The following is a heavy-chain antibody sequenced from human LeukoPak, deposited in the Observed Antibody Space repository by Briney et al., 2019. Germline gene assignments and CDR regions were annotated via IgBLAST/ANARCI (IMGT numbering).Heavy chain of an antibody. V-gene: IGHV4-39*01. CDR2: IYYSGST. CDR1: GGSISSSSYY. D-gene: IGHD2-2*02. J-gene: IGHJ4*02. Sequence: SETLSLTCTVSGGSISSSSYYWGWIRQPPGKGLDWIGSIYYSGSTYYNPSLKSRVTISVDTSKNQFSLKLSSVTAADTAVYYWAQGYCSSTSCYRGWGQGTLVTVSS. CDR3: AQGYCSSTSCYRG.